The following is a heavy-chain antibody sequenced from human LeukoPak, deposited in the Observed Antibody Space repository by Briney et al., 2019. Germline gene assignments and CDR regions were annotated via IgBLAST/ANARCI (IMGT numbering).Heavy chain of an antibody. CDR1: GGTFSSYA. D-gene: IGHD1-26*01. CDR3: ARSGSYTGGYYFDY. Sequence: SVKVSCKASGGTFSSYAIGWVRQAPGQGLEWMGGIIPIFGTANYAQKFQGRVTITADESTSTAYMELSSLRSEDTAVYYCARSGSYTGGYYFDYWGQGTLVTVSS. J-gene: IGHJ4*02. V-gene: IGHV1-69*13. CDR2: IIPIFGTA.